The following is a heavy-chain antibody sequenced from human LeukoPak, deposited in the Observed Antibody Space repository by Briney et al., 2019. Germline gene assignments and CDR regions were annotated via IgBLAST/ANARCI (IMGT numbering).Heavy chain of an antibody. V-gene: IGHV4-39*02. CDR2: IYYSGST. CDR3: ARDYVPSITMIVVSPHYGMDV. CDR1: GGSISSSSYY. J-gene: IGHJ6*02. Sequence: SETLSLTCTVSGGSISSSSYYWGWIRQPPGTGLEWIGSIYYSGSTYYNPSLKSRVTISVDTSKNQFSLKLSSVTAADTAVYYCARDYVPSITMIVVSPHYGMDVWGQGTTVTVSS. D-gene: IGHD3-22*01.